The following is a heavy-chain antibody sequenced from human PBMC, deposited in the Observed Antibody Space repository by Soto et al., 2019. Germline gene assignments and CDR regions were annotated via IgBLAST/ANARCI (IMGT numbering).Heavy chain of an antibody. Sequence: GGSLRLSCAASKFISSTYAMHWVRQAPGKGLEWVAVISSDGNKKYYADSVKGRFTISRDNAKNTLYRQMNSLRLEDTAFYYCARHLSKRPPVARILDYWGPGTEVTGSS. J-gene: IGHJ4*01. D-gene: IGHD6-19*01. CDR2: ISSDGNKK. CDR1: KFISSTYA. CDR3: ARHLSKRPPVARILDY. V-gene: IGHV3-30-3*01.